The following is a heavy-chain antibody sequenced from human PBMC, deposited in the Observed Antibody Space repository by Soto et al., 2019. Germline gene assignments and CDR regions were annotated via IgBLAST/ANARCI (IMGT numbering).Heavy chain of an antibody. V-gene: IGHV1-58*01. CDR1: GFSFTSSS. Sequence: SVKVSCKASGFSFTSSSVQWVRQARGQRLEWIGWIVVGTGHTNYAQKFQERVTISTDMSTNTAYMEVNSLTSEDTAIYYCARMESFGSLNWSDPWGQGTLVTVSS. CDR2: IVVGTGHT. CDR3: ARMESFGSLNWSDP. J-gene: IGHJ5*02. D-gene: IGHD5-18*01.